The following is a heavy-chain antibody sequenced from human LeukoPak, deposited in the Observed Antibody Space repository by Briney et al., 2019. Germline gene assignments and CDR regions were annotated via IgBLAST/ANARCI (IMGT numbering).Heavy chain of an antibody. D-gene: IGHD4-23*01. J-gene: IGHJ4*02. CDR3: AIDRSRATVVTPLAFDY. V-gene: IGHV1-69*10. CDR2: IIPILGIA. CDR1: GGTFISYA. Sequence: AVTVSFKASGGTFISYAISWVRQAPGQGGGGVGRIIPILGIANYAQKFQGRVTITAHHSTSTAYMELSSLRSEDTAVYYCAIDRSRATVVTPLAFDYWGQGTLVTVSS.